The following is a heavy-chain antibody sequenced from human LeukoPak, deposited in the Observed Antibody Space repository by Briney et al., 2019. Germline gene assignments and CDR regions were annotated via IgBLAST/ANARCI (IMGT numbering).Heavy chain of an antibody. CDR3: ARGRSAALPRQNCFDP. CDR2: MNLNSGNT. J-gene: IGHJ5*02. CDR1: GYTFSNYD. D-gene: IGHD3-3*01. V-gene: IGHV1-8*01. Sequence: GASVKVSCKASGYTFSNYDINWVRQATGQGLEWMGWMNLNSGNTGYAQNFQGRVTMTRNTSVSTAYMELSSLTSEDTAVYYCARGRSAALPRQNCFDPWGQGTLVTVSS.